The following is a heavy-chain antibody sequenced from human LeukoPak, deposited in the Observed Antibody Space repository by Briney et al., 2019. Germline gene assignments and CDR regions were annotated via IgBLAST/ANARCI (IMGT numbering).Heavy chain of an antibody. J-gene: IGHJ4*02. V-gene: IGHV1-2*02. Sequence: ASVKVSCKAFGYTYTDYYIHWVRQAPGQGLEWMGWINPSSGGTNYAQKFQGRVTMTRDTSISTAYMELSRLRSDDTAVYYCARDRPSTSSPFDYWGQGTLVTVSS. CDR2: INPSSGGT. D-gene: IGHD6-6*01. CDR3: ARDRPSTSSPFDY. CDR1: GYTYTDYY.